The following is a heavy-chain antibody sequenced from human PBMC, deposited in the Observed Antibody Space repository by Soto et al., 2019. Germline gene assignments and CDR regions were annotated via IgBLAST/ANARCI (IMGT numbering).Heavy chain of an antibody. CDR3: ARRAYYDFWSGPEVYYYYYGMDV. V-gene: IGHV4-34*01. D-gene: IGHD3-3*01. CDR1: GGSFSGYY. CDR2: INHSGST. Sequence: SETLSLTCAVYGGSFSGYYWSWIRQPPGKGLEWIGEINHSGSTNYNPSLKSRVTISVDTSKNQFSLKLSSVTAADTAVYYCARRAYYDFWSGPEVYYYYYGMDVWGQGXTVTVSS. J-gene: IGHJ6*02.